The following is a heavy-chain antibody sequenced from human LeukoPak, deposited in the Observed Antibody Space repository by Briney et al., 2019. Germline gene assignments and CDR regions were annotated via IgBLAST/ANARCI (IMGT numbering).Heavy chain of an antibody. Sequence: GGSLRLSCAASGFTVSSNYMSWVRQAPGKGLEWVSVIYSGGSTYYADSVKGRFTISRDNAKNTLFLQMNSLKAEDTAVYFCARDPSNSAHYFDYWGQGTLVTVST. CDR2: IYSGGST. CDR3: ARDPSNSAHYFDY. J-gene: IGHJ4*02. D-gene: IGHD1-1*01. CDR1: GFTVSSNY. V-gene: IGHV3-66*01.